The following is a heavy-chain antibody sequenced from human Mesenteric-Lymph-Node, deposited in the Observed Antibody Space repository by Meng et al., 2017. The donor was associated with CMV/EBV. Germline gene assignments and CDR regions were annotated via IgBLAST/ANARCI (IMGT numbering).Heavy chain of an antibody. V-gene: IGHV2-5*02. CDR1: SLSTSGMG. CDR3: AHLGGITMVRGGYFDL. J-gene: IGHJ2*01. CDR2: IYWDDDK. D-gene: IGHD3-10*01. Sequence: SLSTSGMGVGWIRQPPGKALEWLALIYWDDDKRYSPSLKRRLTITKDTSKNQVVLTMTNMDPVDTATYYCAHLGGITMVRGGYFDLWGRGTLVTVSS.